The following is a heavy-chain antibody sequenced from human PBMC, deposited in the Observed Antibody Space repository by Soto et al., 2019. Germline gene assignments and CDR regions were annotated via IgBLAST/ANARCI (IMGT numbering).Heavy chain of an antibody. CDR2: IYWDDER. V-gene: IGHV2-5*02. J-gene: IGHJ4*02. CDR1: GFSLSTSGVG. Sequence: QITLKESGPTLVKPTQTLTLTCTFSGFSLSTSGVGVGWIRQPPGRAPDWLALIYWDDERRYSPSLNNRLTITKDTSKNQVVLTMTNMDPVDTATYYFVRRTTAFDSGGQGTLVTVSS. CDR3: VRRTTAFDS. D-gene: IGHD1-1*01.